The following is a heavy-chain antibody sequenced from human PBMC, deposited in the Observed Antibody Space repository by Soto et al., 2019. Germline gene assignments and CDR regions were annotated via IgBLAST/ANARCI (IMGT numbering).Heavy chain of an antibody. CDR2: LKNTPIHHLP. D-gene: IGHD1-1*01. CDR1: GFTLSDYY. Sequence: RLVESGGDLVQPGGSLRLSCAASGFTLSDYYIDCFRLPPVRGLEWVARLKNTPIHHLPEYTAAVKGRFFMSRDDSKNLAYLQVNRLRGEDTAMYFCARVKFHLSDTAGIDDGHDVWGPGTMVVVSS. CDR3: ARVKFHLSDTAGIDDGHDV. J-gene: IGHJ3*01. V-gene: IGHV3-72*01.